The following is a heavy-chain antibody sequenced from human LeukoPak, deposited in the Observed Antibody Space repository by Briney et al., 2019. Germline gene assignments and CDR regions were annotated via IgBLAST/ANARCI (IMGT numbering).Heavy chain of an antibody. V-gene: IGHV1-2*02. CDR2: INPNSGGT. D-gene: IGHD6-19*01. CDR3: ARGDDSSGWLFDY. J-gene: IGHJ4*02. Sequence: ASVKVSCKASGYTFTGYYMHWVRQAPGQGLEWMGWINPNSGGTNYAQKFQGRVTMTRDTSTSTAYMELSRLRSDDTAVYYCARGDDSSGWLFDYWGQGTLVTVSS. CDR1: GYTFTGYY.